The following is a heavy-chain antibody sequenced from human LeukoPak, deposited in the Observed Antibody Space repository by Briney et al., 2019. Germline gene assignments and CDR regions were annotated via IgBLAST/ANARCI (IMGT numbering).Heavy chain of an antibody. CDR2: ISWDSGSI. D-gene: IGHD4-17*01. Sequence: GRSLRLSCAAAGFTFDDYAMHWGRQAPGKGPEGVSGISWDSGSIGYADSEKGRFTISRDNAKNSLYLQMNSLRAEDMALYYCATRPRYTPRLHLYYGDYAKVYWGQGTLVTVSS. CDR3: ATRPRYTPRLHLYYGDYAKVY. CDR1: GFTFDDYA. J-gene: IGHJ4*02. V-gene: IGHV3-9*03.